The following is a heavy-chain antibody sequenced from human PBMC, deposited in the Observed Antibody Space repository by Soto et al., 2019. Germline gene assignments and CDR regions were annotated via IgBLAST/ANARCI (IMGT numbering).Heavy chain of an antibody. V-gene: IGHV4-34*01. CDR1: GGSSSGHY. D-gene: IGHD3-22*01. CDR2: INHSGST. CDR3: ARGQVTRIVLVNLLQSYFDY. Sequence: SETLSLTCAVYGGSSSGHYWSWIRQPPGKGLEWIEEINHSGSTNYNPSLKSRVTISIDASKNQFSLKLTSVTAADTAVYYCARGQVTRIVLVNLLQSYFDYWGQGTLVTVSS. J-gene: IGHJ4*02.